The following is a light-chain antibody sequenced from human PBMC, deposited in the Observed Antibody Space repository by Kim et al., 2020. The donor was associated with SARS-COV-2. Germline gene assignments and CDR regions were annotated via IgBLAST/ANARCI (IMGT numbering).Light chain of an antibody. CDR2: DAS. V-gene: IGKV1-39*01. CDR3: QESYLTPYT. CDR1: RNINTF. Sequence: DIQMTQSPDSLSASVGDRVTMTCRASRNINTFLNWYQQKPGKAPRLLIYDASELHTGVPSRFSGSGSGTQFTVTISSLQPDDFATYYCQESYLTPYTFGQGTKLEI. J-gene: IGKJ2*01.